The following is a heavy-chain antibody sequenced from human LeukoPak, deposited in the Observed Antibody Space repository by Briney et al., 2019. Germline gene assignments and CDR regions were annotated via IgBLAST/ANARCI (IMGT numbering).Heavy chain of an antibody. CDR2: FDPEDGET. V-gene: IGHV1-24*01. Sequence: ASVKVSCKVSGYTLTELSMHWVRQAPGKGLEWMGGFDPEDGETIYAQKFQGRVTMTEDTSTDTAHMELRSLRSDDTAVYYCARAYYYDSSGYFLNWFDPWGQGTLVTVSS. J-gene: IGHJ5*02. CDR3: ARAYYYDSSGYFLNWFDP. D-gene: IGHD3-22*01. CDR1: GYTLTELS.